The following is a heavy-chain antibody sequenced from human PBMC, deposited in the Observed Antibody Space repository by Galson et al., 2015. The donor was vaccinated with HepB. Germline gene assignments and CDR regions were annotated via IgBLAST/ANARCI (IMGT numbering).Heavy chain of an antibody. CDR2: IKQDGSEK. V-gene: IGHV3-7*03. CDR1: GFTFSSYW. Sequence: SLRLSCAASGFTFSSYWMSWVRQAPGKGLEWVANIKQDGSEKYYVDSVKGRFTISRDNAKNSLYLQMNSLRAEDTAVYYCARVDSYGYYYYYGMDVWGQGTTVTVSS. CDR3: ARVDSYGYYYYYGMDV. D-gene: IGHD5-18*01. J-gene: IGHJ6*02.